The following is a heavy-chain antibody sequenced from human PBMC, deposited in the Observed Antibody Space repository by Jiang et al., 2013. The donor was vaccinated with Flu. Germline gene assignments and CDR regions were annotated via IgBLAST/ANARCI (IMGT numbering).Heavy chain of an antibody. CDR1: GGSISSHY. CDR3: ARGGSSFCGGDCYLPYWYFDL. J-gene: IGHJ2*01. D-gene: IGHD2-21*01. Sequence: VQLVESGPGLVKPSETLSLTCTVSGGSISSHYWSWIRQPPGKGLEWIGYIYYSGSTNYNPSLKSRVTISVDTSKNQFSLKLSSVTAADTAVYYCARGGSSFCGGDCYLPYWYFDLWGRGTLVTV. V-gene: IGHV4-59*11. CDR2: IYYSGST.